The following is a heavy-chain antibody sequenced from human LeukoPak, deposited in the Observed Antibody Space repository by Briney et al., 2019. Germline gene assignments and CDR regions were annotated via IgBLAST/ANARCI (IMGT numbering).Heavy chain of an antibody. J-gene: IGHJ3*02. CDR3: ARVHQMGYNWNDLEAFDI. Sequence: VASVKVSCKASGGTFSSYAISWVRQAPGQGLEWMGGIIPIFGTANYAQKFQGRVTITADKSTSTAYMELRSLRSDDTAVYYRARVHQMGYNWNDLEAFDIWGQGTMVTVSS. V-gene: IGHV1-69*06. CDR2: IIPIFGTA. CDR1: GGTFSSYA. D-gene: IGHD1-1*01.